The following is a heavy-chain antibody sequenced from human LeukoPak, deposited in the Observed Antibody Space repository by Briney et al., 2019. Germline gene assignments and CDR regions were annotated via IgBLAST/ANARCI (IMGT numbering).Heavy chain of an antibody. J-gene: IGHJ5*02. CDR3: ARDPTYYYGSGSYKGHNWFDP. CDR2: INPKSGDT. CDR1: GYTFADYY. V-gene: IGHV1-2*02. D-gene: IGHD3-10*01. Sequence: ASVKVSCKASGYTFADYYMQWVRQAPGQGPEWMGWINPKSGDTNYAQKFQGRVTMTRDTSISTAYMELSRLRSDDTAVYYCARDPTYYYGSGSYKGHNWFDPWGQGTLVTVSS.